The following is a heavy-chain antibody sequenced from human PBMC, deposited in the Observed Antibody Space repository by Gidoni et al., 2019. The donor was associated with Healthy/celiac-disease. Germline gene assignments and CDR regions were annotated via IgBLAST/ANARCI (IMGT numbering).Heavy chain of an antibody. Sequence: EVQLLESGGGLVQPGGSLRLSCAASGFTFSSYWMSWVRQAPGKGLEWVANIKQDGSEKYYGDSVKGRVTISRDNAKNSLYLQMNSLRAEDTAVYYCARDGYGDYERYYYYGMDVWGQGTTVTVSS. CDR2: IKQDGSEK. D-gene: IGHD4-17*01. CDR3: ARDGYGDYERYYYYGMDV. J-gene: IGHJ6*02. V-gene: IGHV3-7*01. CDR1: GFTFSSYW.